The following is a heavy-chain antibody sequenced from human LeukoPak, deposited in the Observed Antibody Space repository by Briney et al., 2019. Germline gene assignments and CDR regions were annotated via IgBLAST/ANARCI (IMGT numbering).Heavy chain of an antibody. CDR3: ARDGGDAFDI. CDR2: IYYSGST. V-gene: IGHV4-39*07. CDR1: GGSISSSSYY. J-gene: IGHJ3*02. D-gene: IGHD3-10*01. Sequence: SETLSLTCTGSGGSISSSSYYWGWIRQPPGKGLEWIGSIYYSGSTYYNPSLKSRVTISVDTSKNQFSLKLSSVTAADTAVYYCARDGGDAFDIWGQGTMVTVSS.